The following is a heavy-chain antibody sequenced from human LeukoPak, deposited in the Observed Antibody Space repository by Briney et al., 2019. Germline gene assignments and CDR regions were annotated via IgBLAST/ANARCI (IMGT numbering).Heavy chain of an antibody. CDR3: ARGPSSSSTSDY. CDR2: MNPNSGNT. V-gene: IGHV1-8*01. CDR1: GYTFTSYD. Sequence: EASVTVSRKASGYTFTSYDINWVRQATGQGLEWMGWMNPNSGNTGYAQKFQGRVTMTRNTSISTAYMELSSLRSEDTAVYYCARGPSSSSTSDYWGQGTLVTVSS. J-gene: IGHJ4*02. D-gene: IGHD6-6*01.